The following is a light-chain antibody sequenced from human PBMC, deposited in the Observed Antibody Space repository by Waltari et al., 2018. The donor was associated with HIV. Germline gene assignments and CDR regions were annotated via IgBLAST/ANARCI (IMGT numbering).Light chain of an antibody. V-gene: IGKV1-9*01. CDR1: RGIGNF. J-gene: IGKJ5*01. Sequence: DIELTQSPSFLSASVGDRVTITFRASRGIGNFLAWYQQKPGKAPKLLSYGASTLQTGVPSRFSGSGSGTEFTLTLSNLQPEDFAIYYCQHLNSYPITFGQGTRLDIK. CDR3: QHLNSYPIT. CDR2: GAS.